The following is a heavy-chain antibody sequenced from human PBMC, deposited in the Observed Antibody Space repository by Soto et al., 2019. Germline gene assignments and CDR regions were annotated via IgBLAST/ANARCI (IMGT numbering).Heavy chain of an antibody. D-gene: IGHD6-19*01. V-gene: IGHV3-74*01. Sequence: EVQLVESGGGLVQPGGSLRLSCAASGFTFSSYWMHWVRQAPGKGLVWVSRINSDGSSTSYADSVKGRFTISRDNAKNTLYLQMNSLRAEDTAVYYCAREGAVAGFYRADLWGRGTLVTVSS. CDR3: AREGAVAGFYRADL. J-gene: IGHJ2*01. CDR2: INSDGSST. CDR1: GFTFSSYW.